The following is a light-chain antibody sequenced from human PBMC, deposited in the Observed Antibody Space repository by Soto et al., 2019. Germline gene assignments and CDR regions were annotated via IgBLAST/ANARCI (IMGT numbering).Light chain of an antibody. CDR2: EVS. V-gene: IGLV2-8*01. CDR3: SSFAGINNLL. CDR1: SSDVGAYDY. J-gene: IGLJ2*01. Sequence: QSALTQPPSASGSPGQSVTISCTGTSSDVGAYDYVSWYQQHPGKAPKLMIYEVSQRPSGVPDRFSGSKSGNTASLNISGLQAEDEGDYYCSSFAGINNLLFGGGTKLTVL.